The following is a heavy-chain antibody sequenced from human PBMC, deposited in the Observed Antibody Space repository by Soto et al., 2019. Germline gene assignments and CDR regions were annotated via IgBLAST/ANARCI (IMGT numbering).Heavy chain of an antibody. CDR3: ARSPYSSGYYYAIDY. D-gene: IGHD3-22*01. J-gene: IGHJ4*02. V-gene: IGHV1-46*01. CDR2: INPSGGST. Sequence: EASVKVSCKASGYTFTSYYMHWVRQAPGQGLEWMGIINPSGGSTSYAQKFQGRVTMTRDTSTSTVYMDLSSLRSEDTAVYYCARSPYSSGYYYAIDYWGQGTQVTVSS. CDR1: GYTFTSYY.